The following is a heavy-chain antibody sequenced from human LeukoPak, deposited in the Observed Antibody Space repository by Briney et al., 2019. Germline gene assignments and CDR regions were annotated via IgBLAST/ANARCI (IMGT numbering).Heavy chain of an antibody. Sequence: GGSLRLSCAASGFTFDDYGMSWVRQPPGKGLEWVSGINWNGGSTGYADSVKGRFTISRDNAKNSLYLQMSSLRDEDTAVYYCARRGSLGEDYFDYWGQGTLVTVSS. D-gene: IGHD3-16*01. CDR1: GFTFDDYG. CDR2: INWNGGST. V-gene: IGHV3-20*04. J-gene: IGHJ4*02. CDR3: ARRGSLGEDYFDY.